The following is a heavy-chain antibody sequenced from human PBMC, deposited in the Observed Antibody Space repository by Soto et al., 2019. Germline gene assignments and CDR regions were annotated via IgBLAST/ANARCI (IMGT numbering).Heavy chain of an antibody. D-gene: IGHD2-21*02. Sequence: QITLKESGPTLVKPTQTLTLTCTFSGFSLSTSGVAVGWIRQPPGKALEWLALIYWDDDKRYSPSMKGRLTIHRDTSKNQVVLIMTNMDPEDTATYYCAHRLTATAFDIWGQGTMVTVSS. CDR1: GFSLSTSGVA. CDR2: IYWDDDK. CDR3: AHRLTATAFDI. V-gene: IGHV2-5*02. J-gene: IGHJ3*02.